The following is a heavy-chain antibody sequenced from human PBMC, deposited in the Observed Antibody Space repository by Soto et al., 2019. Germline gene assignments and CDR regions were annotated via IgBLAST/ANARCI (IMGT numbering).Heavy chain of an antibody. D-gene: IGHD3-3*01. Sequence: PGGSLRLSCAASGFPFSSYWMHWVRQAPGKGLVWVSRISGDGSRTNYADSVKGRFTISRDDSKNTLFLQMNSLRAEDTAIYYCAKERSIYGVVSPFFDYWGQGTLVTVS. CDR1: GFPFSSYW. V-gene: IGHV3-74*01. CDR2: ISGDGSRT. J-gene: IGHJ4*02. CDR3: AKERSIYGVVSPFFDY.